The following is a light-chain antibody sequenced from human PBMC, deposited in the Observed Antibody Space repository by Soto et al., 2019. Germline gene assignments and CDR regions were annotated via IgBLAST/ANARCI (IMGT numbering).Light chain of an antibody. V-gene: IGLV2-14*01. Sequence: QSALTXPASVSGSPGQSITISCTGTSSDVGGYNYVSWYQQHPGKAPKLMICDVSDRPSGISNRFSGSKSGSTASLTISGLQAEDEADYYCSSYTTSSTYVFGTGTKVTVL. CDR1: SSDVGGYNY. J-gene: IGLJ1*01. CDR3: SSYTTSSTYV. CDR2: DVS.